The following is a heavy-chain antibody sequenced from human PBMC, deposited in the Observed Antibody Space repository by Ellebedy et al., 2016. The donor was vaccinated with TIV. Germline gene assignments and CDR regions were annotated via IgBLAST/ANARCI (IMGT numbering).Heavy chain of an antibody. CDR3: AGLGYCGNDNCYSTA. Sequence: MPGGSLRLSCAVSGGPMTRRNWWSWVRQPPGKGLEWIGEIYHTGSTNYNPSFESRITISVDNSKNQFSLTLSSVTAADTAVYYCAGLGYCGNDNCYSTAWGQGTLVTVSS. D-gene: IGHD2-15*01. J-gene: IGHJ5*02. V-gene: IGHV4-4*02. CDR1: GGPMTRRNW. CDR2: IYHTGST.